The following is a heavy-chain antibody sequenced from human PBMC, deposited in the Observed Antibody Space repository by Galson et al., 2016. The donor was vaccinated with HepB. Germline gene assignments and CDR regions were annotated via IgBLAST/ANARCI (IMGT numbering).Heavy chain of an antibody. D-gene: IGHD3-16*02. Sequence: CAISGDSVLNNNLAWNWIRQSPSRGLEWLGRTYHRSQWYHDYAVSVRNRITIDPDTAKNQFSLQMKSVSPDDTAVYYCSRGWSNLDYWGHGPLVIVSS. CDR3: SRGWSNLDY. CDR1: GDSVLNNNLA. CDR2: TYHRSQWYH. V-gene: IGHV6-1*01. J-gene: IGHJ4*01.